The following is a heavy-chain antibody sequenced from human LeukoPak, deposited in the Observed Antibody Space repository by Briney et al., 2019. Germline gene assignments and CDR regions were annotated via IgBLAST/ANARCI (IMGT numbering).Heavy chain of an antibody. V-gene: IGHV1-69*05. CDR3: ARDLEATLDY. J-gene: IGHJ4*02. D-gene: IGHD1-26*01. Sequence: VASVKVSCKASGGTFSSYAISWVRQAPGQGLEWMGGIIPIFGTANYAQKFQGRVTITTDESTSTAYMELSSLRSEDTAVYYCARDLEATLDYWGQGTLVTVSS. CDR2: IIPIFGTA. CDR1: GGTFSSYA.